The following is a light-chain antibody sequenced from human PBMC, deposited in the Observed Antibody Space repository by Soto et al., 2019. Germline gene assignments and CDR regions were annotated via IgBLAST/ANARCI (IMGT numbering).Light chain of an antibody. Sequence: QSALTQPRSVSGSPGXXXTLSCTGTSSDVGGYNYVSWYQQHPGKAPKLMIYDVITRPSGVPDRFSGSKSGNTASLTISGLQAEDEADYYCCSYAGSYTFVFATGTKLTVL. CDR1: SSDVGGYNY. CDR2: DVI. V-gene: IGLV2-11*01. CDR3: CSYAGSYTFV. J-gene: IGLJ1*01.